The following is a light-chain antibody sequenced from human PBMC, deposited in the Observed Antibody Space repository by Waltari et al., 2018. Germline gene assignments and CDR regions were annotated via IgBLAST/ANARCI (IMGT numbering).Light chain of an antibody. V-gene: IGKV3-20*01. J-gene: IGKJ2*01. CDR2: AAS. CDR1: QTLNNNY. CDR3: QQYGSSPYS. Sequence: EIVLTQSPGTLSLSAGERATLSCMASQTLNNNYLAWYHQKPRQSPGLLIFAASKRATGVPDRFSGSGSGTDFTLTISRLEAEDFAMYYCQQYGSSPYSFGQGARVDFK.